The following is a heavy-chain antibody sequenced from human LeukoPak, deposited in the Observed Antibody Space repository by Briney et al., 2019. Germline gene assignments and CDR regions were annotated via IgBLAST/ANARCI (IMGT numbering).Heavy chain of an antibody. CDR2: IYPSDSDT. D-gene: IGHD3-22*01. V-gene: IGHV5-51*01. J-gene: IGHJ3*02. Sequence: GESLKISFQGSGYRFTSYWIGWVRQMPGKGLEWMGIIYPSDSDTQYSPSFQGQVTFSADKSFSTAYLQWSSLKASDTAIYYCATSFDTSGSDAFDIWGQGTMVTVSS. CDR1: GYRFTSYW. CDR3: ATSFDTSGSDAFDI.